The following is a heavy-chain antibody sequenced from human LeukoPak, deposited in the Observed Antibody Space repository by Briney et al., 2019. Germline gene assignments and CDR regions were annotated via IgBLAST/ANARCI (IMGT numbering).Heavy chain of an antibody. V-gene: IGHV4-4*07. CDR3: ARASAPSYRYSGSYGFFDY. CDR2: IYTSGST. D-gene: IGHD1-26*01. Sequence: PSETLSLTCTVSGGSISSYYWSWIRQPAGKGLEWIGRIYTSGSTNYNPSLKSRVTISVDKSKNQFSPKLSSVTAADTAVYYCARASAPSYRYSGSYGFFDYWGQGTLVTVSS. J-gene: IGHJ4*02. CDR1: GGSISSYY.